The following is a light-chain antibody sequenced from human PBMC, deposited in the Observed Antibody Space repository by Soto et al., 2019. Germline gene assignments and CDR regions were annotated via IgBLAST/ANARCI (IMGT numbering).Light chain of an antibody. V-gene: IGKV3-11*01. J-gene: IGKJ4*01. CDR3: QHRSNWPLT. CDR1: QSVSSY. CDR2: DAS. Sequence: EVVLTQSPLTLSLSPGERATLSCSASQSVSSYLAWYQQKPGQAPRLLIYDASNRATGIPARFSGSGSGTDFTLTISSLEHEDFAVYYCQHRSNWPLTFGGGTKVDIK.